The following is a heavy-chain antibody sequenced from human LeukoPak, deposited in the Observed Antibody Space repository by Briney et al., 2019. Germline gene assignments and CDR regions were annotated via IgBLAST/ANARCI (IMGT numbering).Heavy chain of an antibody. J-gene: IGHJ6*03. D-gene: IGHD3-10*01. Sequence: SETLSLTCAVYGGSFSGYYWSWIRQPPGKGLEWIGEINHSGSTNYNPSLKSRVTISVDTSKNQFSLKLSSVTAADTAVYYCARGRGYYGSGRNYYYYYMDVWGKGTTVTVSS. CDR2: INHSGST. CDR1: GGSFSGYY. V-gene: IGHV4-34*01. CDR3: ARGRGYYGSGRNYYYYYMDV.